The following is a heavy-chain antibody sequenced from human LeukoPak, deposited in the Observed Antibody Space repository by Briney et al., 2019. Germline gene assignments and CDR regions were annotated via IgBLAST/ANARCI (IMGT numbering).Heavy chain of an antibody. Sequence: PGGSLRLSCSASGFTFSSYAMHWVRQAPGRGLQYVSVISGNGVSTSYADSVKGRFTISRDNSKNTVYLQMTSLRAEDTAVYYCAGDGRDGYNIYFHHWGQGTLVTVSS. V-gene: IGHV3-64D*06. CDR3: AGDGRDGYNIYFHH. CDR1: GFTFSSYA. CDR2: ISGNGVST. J-gene: IGHJ1*01. D-gene: IGHD5-24*01.